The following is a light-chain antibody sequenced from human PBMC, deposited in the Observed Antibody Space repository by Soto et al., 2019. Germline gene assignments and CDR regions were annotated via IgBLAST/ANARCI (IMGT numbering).Light chain of an antibody. CDR2: KAS. V-gene: IGKV1-5*03. CDR3: QQYKSYPRT. CDR1: QSISSW. J-gene: IGKJ1*01. Sequence: DIQMTQSPSTLSASVGDRVTITCRASQSISSWLAWYQQKPGKAPKLLIYKASSLESGVPSRFSGSGSGTEFTLTISSLQPDDFATYYCQQYKSYPRTCGQGTKGEIK.